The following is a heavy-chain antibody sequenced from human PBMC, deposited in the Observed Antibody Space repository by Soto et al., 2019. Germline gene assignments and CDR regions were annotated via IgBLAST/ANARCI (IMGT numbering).Heavy chain of an antibody. CDR2: IYQSEYA. CDR3: ARGDPRLWELSHDY. J-gene: IGHJ4*02. D-gene: IGHD3-16*02. CDR1: GGSVTSGGHS. Sequence: SETLSLTCVVSGGSVTSGGHSWSWIRQSPGKGLEWVGSIYQSEYAYYSPSLRSRVAISVDRSNNQVSLRMTSVTAADTAIYYCARGDPRLWELSHDYWGQGTLVTFSS. V-gene: IGHV4-30-2*06.